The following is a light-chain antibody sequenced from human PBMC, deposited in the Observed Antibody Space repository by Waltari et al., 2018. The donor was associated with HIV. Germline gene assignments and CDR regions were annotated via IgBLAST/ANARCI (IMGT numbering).Light chain of an antibody. CDR3: QVWDSPSEQIL. J-gene: IGLJ2*01. V-gene: IGLV3-21*02. CDR1: NIGRRS. Sequence: YVLTPAPSESVAPGQTARIPRGGSNIGRRSVHWSQQKPGQAPALVLYHDSERPSGIPERFSGSNSGNTATLTISGVEAGDEAHYYCQVWDSPSEQILFGGGTRLTVL. CDR2: HDS.